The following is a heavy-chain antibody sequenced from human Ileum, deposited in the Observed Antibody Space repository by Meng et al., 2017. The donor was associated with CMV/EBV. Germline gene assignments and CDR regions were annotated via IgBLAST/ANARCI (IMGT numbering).Heavy chain of an antibody. J-gene: IGHJ4*02. V-gene: IGHV3-23*01. D-gene: IGHD3-9*01. CDR1: FRNSV. Sequence: FRNSVMICVRPAPGKGLELVSVLSGSGCSDFYSDSVKGRFPISRDNSQKTLYLQMNNLRAEDTAVYYCAKGGYYDILTSPPPELHFDFWGQGSLVTVSS. CDR2: LSGSGCSD. CDR3: AKGGYYDILTSPPPELHFDF.